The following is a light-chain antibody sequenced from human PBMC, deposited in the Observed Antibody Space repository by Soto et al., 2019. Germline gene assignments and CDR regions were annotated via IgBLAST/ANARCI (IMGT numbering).Light chain of an antibody. CDR2: AAS. CDR3: QQSYSSPPT. J-gene: IGKJ1*01. CDR1: QRLSSW. V-gene: IGKV1-39*01. Sequence: DIQMTQSPSSLSASVGDRVTITCRASQRLSSWLACYQQKPGKAPKLLIFAASSLQSGVPSRFSGSRSGPDFTLTISSLQPEDFATYYCQQSYSSPPTFGQGTKVDI.